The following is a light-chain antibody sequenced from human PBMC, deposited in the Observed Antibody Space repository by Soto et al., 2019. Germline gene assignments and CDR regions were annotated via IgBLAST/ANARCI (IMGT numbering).Light chain of an antibody. Sequence: ETVLIQSPGTLSLSPGERATLSCRASQTIRSNYLAWYRQTSGQAPRLLIYGASNRATGIADRFSGSGSGTDFTLIISRLEPEDFALYYCQQYGSSPWTFGQGTKVEIK. J-gene: IGKJ1*01. CDR2: GAS. CDR1: QTIRSNY. V-gene: IGKV3-20*01. CDR3: QQYGSSPWT.